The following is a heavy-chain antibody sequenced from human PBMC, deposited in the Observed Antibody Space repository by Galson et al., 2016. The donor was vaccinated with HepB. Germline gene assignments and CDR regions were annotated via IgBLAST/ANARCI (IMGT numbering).Heavy chain of an antibody. V-gene: IGHV5-51*01. Sequence: QSGAEVKKPGESLKMSCKASGYNFNGHWIAWVRQKPGKGLEWMGIIYPGDSDTRYNPSLQGHVTMSVDTSVNTAYLHWNDVQASDTAIYYCARSGAHYYASGNFHRLDVWGNGTAVTVSS. J-gene: IGHJ6*04. D-gene: IGHD3-16*01. CDR1: GYNFNGHW. CDR3: ARSGAHYYASGNFHRLDV. CDR2: IYPGDSDT.